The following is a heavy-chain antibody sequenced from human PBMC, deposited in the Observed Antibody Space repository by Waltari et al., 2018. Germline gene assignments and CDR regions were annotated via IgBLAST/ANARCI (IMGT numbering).Heavy chain of an antibody. CDR2: IYYSGST. D-gene: IGHD6-6*01. J-gene: IGHJ4*02. Sequence: QVQLQESGPGLVKPSETLSLTCTVSGGSISSYYWSWIRQPPGKGLEWIGYIYYSGSTNYNPSLKRRVTISVDTSKNQCALKLSSVTAADTAVYYCARGVAARLIGDYWGQGTLVTVSS. V-gene: IGHV4-59*01. CDR1: GGSISSYY. CDR3: ARGVAARLIGDY.